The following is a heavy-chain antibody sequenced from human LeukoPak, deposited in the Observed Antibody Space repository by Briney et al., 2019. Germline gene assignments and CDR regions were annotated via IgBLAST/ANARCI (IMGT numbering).Heavy chain of an antibody. CDR2: INAGNGNT. J-gene: IGHJ5*02. Sequence: GASVKVSCKASGYTFTSYAMHWMRQAPGQRLEWMGWINAGNGNTKYSQKFQGRVTITRDTSASTAYMELSSLRSEDTAVYYCAVHPAYYYGSGSYYHWGQGTLVTVSS. V-gene: IGHV1-3*01. CDR1: GYTFTSYA. D-gene: IGHD3-10*01. CDR3: AVHPAYYYGSGSYYH.